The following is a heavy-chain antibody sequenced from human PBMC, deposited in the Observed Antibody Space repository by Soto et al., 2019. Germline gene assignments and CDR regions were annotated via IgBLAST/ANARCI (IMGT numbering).Heavy chain of an antibody. CDR1: GYTFTTFT. V-gene: IGHV1-3*01. CDR3: TRVSGPGSYDILTGFDF. D-gene: IGHD3-9*01. Sequence: QVQLVQSGAEVKRPGASVKVSCKASGYTFTTFTIHWVRQAPGQRLEWMGWINGGNGDTTVSQTFQDRVTITRDTPASTSYMEMSSLTSKDTAVYYCTRVSGPGSYDILTGFDFWGQGTLVTVSS. CDR2: INGGNGDT. J-gene: IGHJ4*02.